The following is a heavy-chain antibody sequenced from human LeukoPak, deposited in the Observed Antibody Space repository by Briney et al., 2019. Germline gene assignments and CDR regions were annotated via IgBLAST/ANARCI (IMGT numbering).Heavy chain of an antibody. CDR2: INPNSGGT. J-gene: IGHJ3*02. D-gene: IGHD3-10*01. Sequence: ASVKVSCKASGYTFTGYYMHWVRQAPGPGLEWMGWINPNSGGTNYAQKFQGRVTMTRDTSISTAHMEMSRLRSDDTTVYYCARDHFRLLWFGEPGAFDIWGQGTMVTVSS. V-gene: IGHV1-2*02. CDR1: GYTFTGYY. CDR3: ARDHFRLLWFGEPGAFDI.